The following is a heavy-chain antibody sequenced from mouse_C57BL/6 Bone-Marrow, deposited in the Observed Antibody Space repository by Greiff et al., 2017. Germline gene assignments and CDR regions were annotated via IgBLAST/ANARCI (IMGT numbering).Heavy chain of an antibody. D-gene: IGHD1-1*01. Sequence: EVKVVESGGGLVQPGGSLKLSCAASGFTFSDYGMAWVRQAPRKGPEWVAFISNLAYSIYYADTVTGRFPISRENAKNTLYLEMSSLRSEDTAMYYCARLGYYYGHYAMDYWGQGTSVTVSS. V-gene: IGHV5-15*01. CDR2: ISNLAYSI. CDR1: GFTFSDYG. J-gene: IGHJ4*01. CDR3: ARLGYYYGHYAMDY.